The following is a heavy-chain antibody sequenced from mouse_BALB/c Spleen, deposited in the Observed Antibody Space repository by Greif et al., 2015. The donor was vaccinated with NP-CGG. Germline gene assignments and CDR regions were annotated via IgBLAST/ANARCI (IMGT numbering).Heavy chain of an antibody. J-gene: IGHJ4*01. Sequence: VKLVESGPELVKPGASVRISCKASGYAFSSSWMNWVKQRPGQGLEWIGRIYPGDGDTNYNGKFKGKATLTADKSSSTAYMQLSSLTSVDSAVYFCAREGNYVVYYAMDYWGQGTSVTVSS. V-gene: IGHV1-82*01. CDR3: AREGNYVVYYAMDY. CDR2: IYPGDGDT. CDR1: GYAFSSSW. D-gene: IGHD2-1*01.